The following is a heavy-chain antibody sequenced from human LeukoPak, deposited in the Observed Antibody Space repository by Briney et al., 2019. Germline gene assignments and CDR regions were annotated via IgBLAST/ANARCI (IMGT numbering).Heavy chain of an antibody. CDR3: AKDRGYSYGYFDY. CDR2: ISGSGGST. V-gene: IGHV3-23*01. J-gene: IGHJ4*02. Sequence: GGSLRLSCAASGFTFTSYAMSWVRQAPGKGLEWVSAISGSGGSTYYADSVKGRFTISRDNSKNTLYLQMNSLRAEDTAVYYCAKDRGYSYGYFDYWGQGTLVTVSS. CDR1: GFTFTSYA. D-gene: IGHD5-18*01.